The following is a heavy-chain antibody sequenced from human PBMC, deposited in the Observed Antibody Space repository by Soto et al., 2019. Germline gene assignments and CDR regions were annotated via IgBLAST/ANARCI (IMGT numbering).Heavy chain of an antibody. D-gene: IGHD1-1*01. CDR3: ARERTGDPTFFDY. CDR1: GGSVSSSNYY. CDR2: TYYSGSA. J-gene: IGHJ4*02. V-gene: IGHV4-61*01. Sequence: ASETLSLTCTVSGGSVSSSNYYWSWIRQPPGKGLEWLGYTYYSGSASYNPSLKSRITVSVDTSKNQFSLKLSSVTAADTAVYYCARERTGDPTFFDYWGQGTLVTVSS.